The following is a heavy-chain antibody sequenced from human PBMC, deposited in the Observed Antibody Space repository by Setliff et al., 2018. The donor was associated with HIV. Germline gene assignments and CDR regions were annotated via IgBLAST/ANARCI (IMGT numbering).Heavy chain of an antibody. D-gene: IGHD3-22*01. CDR1: GGSFSDYY. J-gene: IGHJ4*02. V-gene: IGHV4-34*01. CDR3: AHYYYDTSGQPFDY. CDR2: IKHSGST. Sequence: SETLSLTCAVHGGSFSDYYWTWIRQPPGKGLEWIGEIKHSGSTNYNPSLKSRVTISVDTAKNQFSLNLTSVTATDTAVYYCAHYYYDTSGQPFDYWGQGALVTAPQ.